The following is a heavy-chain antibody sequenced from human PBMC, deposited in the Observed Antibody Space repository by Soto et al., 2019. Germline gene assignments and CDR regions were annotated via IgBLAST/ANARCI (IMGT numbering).Heavy chain of an antibody. D-gene: IGHD6-13*01. Sequence: VASVKVSCKASGYTFTSYAMHWVRQAPGQRLEWMGWINAGNGNTKYSQKFQGRVTITRDTSASTAYMELSSLRSEDTAVYYCAGSLVPLYFQHWGQGTLVTVSS. V-gene: IGHV1-3*01. CDR3: AGSLVPLYFQH. CDR1: GYTFTSYA. CDR2: INAGNGNT. J-gene: IGHJ1*01.